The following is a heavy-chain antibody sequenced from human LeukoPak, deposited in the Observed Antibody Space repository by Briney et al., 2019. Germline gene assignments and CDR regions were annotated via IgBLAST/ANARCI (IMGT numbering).Heavy chain of an antibody. D-gene: IGHD6-19*01. CDR1: GFTFSDYY. Sequence: GGSLRLSCAASGFTFSDYYMSWIRQAPGKGLEWLSYISTSGSTIRYADSVKGRFTISRDNAKNSLYLQMNNLRAEDTAVYYCARRDTTVAGIGLGYWGQGALVTVSS. CDR2: ISTSGSTI. CDR3: ARRDTTVAGIGLGY. J-gene: IGHJ4*02. V-gene: IGHV3-11*01.